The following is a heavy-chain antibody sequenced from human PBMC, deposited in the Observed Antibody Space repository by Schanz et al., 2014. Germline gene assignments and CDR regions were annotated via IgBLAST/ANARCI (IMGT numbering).Heavy chain of an antibody. V-gene: IGHV4-61*02. CDR2: IYSRGSS. J-gene: IGHJ2*01. Sequence: QVQLQESGPGLVKPSQTLSLTCTVSGGSISSATYYWSWVRQPAGKGLEWIGRIYSRGSSTYNPSLKSRVPISIDTSKNQFSLPLTSRTAADTAVYYCARDTTWRLDLWGRGTLVTVSS. CDR1: GGSISSATYY. CDR3: ARDTTWRLDL. D-gene: IGHD1-1*01.